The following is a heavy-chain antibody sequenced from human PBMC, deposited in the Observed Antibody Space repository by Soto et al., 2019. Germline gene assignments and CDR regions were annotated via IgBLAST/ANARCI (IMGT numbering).Heavy chain of an antibody. V-gene: IGHV3-7*01. J-gene: IGHJ6*03. CDR2: IKKDGSEK. D-gene: IGHD2-15*01. CDR1: GFTFSTYW. Sequence: PGGSLRLSCAASGFTFSTYWTTWVSQAPGKGLEWVANIKKDGSEKSYVDSVEGRFTISRDNAKNSLYLQMNSLRAEDTAVYYCARDKQVGSDYYYMDVWGKGTTVTVSS. CDR3: ARDKQVGSDYYYMDV.